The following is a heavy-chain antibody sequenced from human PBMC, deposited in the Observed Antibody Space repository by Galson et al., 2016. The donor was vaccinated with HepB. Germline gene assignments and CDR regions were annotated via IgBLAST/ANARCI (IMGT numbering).Heavy chain of an antibody. CDR2: IYPGDSDT. V-gene: IGHV5-51*01. Sequence: QSGAEVKKPGESLKISCTGSGYSFATHWIGWVRQLPGKGLEWMGIIYPGDSDTRYSPSFQGQVTISADKSISTAYLQWSSLKASDTAIYYCARRAYSFGLRGGAFDIWGQGTVVTVS. CDR3: ARRAYSFGLRGGAFDI. CDR1: GYSFATHW. D-gene: IGHD3-16*01. J-gene: IGHJ3*02.